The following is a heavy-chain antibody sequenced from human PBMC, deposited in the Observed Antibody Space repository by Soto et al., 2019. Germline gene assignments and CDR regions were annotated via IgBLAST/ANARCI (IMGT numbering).Heavy chain of an antibody. J-gene: IGHJ4*02. CDR2: IDHNGHT. CDR3: APYGSGIYYISRDQY. Sequence: QVQLQQWGAGLLKPSETLSLTCAVYGGSFSGYCWSWIRQSPGKGLEWIGEIDHNGHTNYNPSLKSRVTISVDKSKNQFSLRLSSTTAADTATYYRAPYGSGIYYISRDQYWGQGTLVTVSS. V-gene: IGHV4-34*01. D-gene: IGHD3-10*01. CDR1: GGSFSGYC.